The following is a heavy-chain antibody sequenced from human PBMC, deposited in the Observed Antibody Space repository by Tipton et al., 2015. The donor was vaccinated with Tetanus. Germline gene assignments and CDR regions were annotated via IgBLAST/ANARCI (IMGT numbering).Heavy chain of an antibody. CDR2: INHSGST. CDR1: GFTFSSYG. J-gene: IGHJ4*02. D-gene: IGHD3-22*01. V-gene: IGHV4-34*01. CDR3: ARGEGIYYDSSGKEDY. Sequence: LRLSCAASGFTFSSYGMRWVRQPPGKGLEWIGEINHSGSTNYNPSLKSRVTISVDTSKNQFSLKLSSVTAADTAVYYCARGEGIYYDSSGKEDYWGQGTLVTVSS.